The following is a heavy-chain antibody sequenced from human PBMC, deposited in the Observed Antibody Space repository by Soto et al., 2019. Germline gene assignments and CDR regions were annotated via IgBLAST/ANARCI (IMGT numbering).Heavy chain of an antibody. V-gene: IGHV1-8*01. CDR1: GYTFTSYD. CDR2: MNPNSGNT. J-gene: IGHJ4*02. Sequence: QVQLAQSGAEVKKPGASVKVSCMASGYTFTSYDINWVRQATGQGLEWMGWMNPNSGNTGYAQKFQGRVTMTRNTSISTAYMELSSLRSEDTAVYYCARGKGIAVAGWDYFDYWGQGTLVTVSS. CDR3: ARGKGIAVAGWDYFDY. D-gene: IGHD6-19*01.